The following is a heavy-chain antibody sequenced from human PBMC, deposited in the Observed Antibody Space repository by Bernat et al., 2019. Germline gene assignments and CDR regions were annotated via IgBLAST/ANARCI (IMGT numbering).Heavy chain of an antibody. D-gene: IGHD3-16*01. J-gene: IGHJ3*02. CDR1: GGSISSDGYY. CDR3: AGVSLGAFDI. Sequence: QVQLQESGPGLVKPSQTLSLTCTVSGGSISSDGYYWSWIRQHPGKGLEWIGYIYYSGSTYYNPSLKRRVTIAVDTSKNKFSLKMSSVTAAETAVYYCAGVSLGAFDIWGQGKMVTVSS. CDR2: IYYSGST. V-gene: IGHV4-31*03.